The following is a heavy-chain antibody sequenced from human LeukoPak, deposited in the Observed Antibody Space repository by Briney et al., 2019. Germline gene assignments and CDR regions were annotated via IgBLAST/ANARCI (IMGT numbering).Heavy chain of an antibody. Sequence: GASVKVSCKASGYTFTSYGISWVRQAPGQGLEWMGWISAYNGNTNYAQKLQGRVTMTTDTSTSTAYMELRSLRSVDTAVYYCARGEEPLLWFGELSLPFAFDIWGQGTMVTVSS. CDR3: ARGEEPLLWFGELSLPFAFDI. V-gene: IGHV1-18*01. CDR2: ISAYNGNT. CDR1: GYTFTSYG. D-gene: IGHD3-10*01. J-gene: IGHJ3*02.